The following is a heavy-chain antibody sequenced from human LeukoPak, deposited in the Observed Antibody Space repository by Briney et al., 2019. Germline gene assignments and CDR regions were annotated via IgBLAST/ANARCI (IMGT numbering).Heavy chain of an antibody. CDR3: VRGSLASGVVVYYYYYLDV. CDR1: GFNYSSYT. CDR2: FSASRGIT. Sequence: SGGPLSLSCAASGFNYSSYTMNWVRKAPGMGLEWLSYFSASRGITYYADSVKGRFTISRDNAKNSLYLQMNGLRAEDTAVYYCVRGSLASGVVVYYYYYLDVWGKGTTVTVSS. D-gene: IGHD3-3*01. J-gene: IGHJ6*03. V-gene: IGHV3-48*01.